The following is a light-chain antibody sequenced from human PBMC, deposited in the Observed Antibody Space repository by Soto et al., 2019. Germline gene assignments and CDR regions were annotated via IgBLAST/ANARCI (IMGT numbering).Light chain of an antibody. CDR1: QSVSSY. Sequence: EIVLTQSPATLSLSPGERATLSCRASQSVSSYLAWYQQKPGQAPRLLIYDASNRATGIPARFSGSGSGTDFTLTISSLEPEDFAVYYCQRRRNWLWTFGQGTKVEIK. V-gene: IGKV3-11*01. CDR2: DAS. CDR3: QRRRNWLWT. J-gene: IGKJ1*01.